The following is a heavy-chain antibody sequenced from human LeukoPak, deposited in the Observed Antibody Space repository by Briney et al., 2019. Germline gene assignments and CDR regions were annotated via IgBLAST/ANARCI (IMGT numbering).Heavy chain of an antibody. CDR1: GFTFSSYA. Sequence: PGGSLRLSCAASGFTFSSYAMSWVRQAPGKGLEWVSAISGSGGSTYYADSVKGRFTISRDNSKNTLYLQMNSLRAEDTAVYYCAKSVKVRQRSDTATYYSDYWGQGTLVTVSS. J-gene: IGHJ4*02. D-gene: IGHD5-18*01. V-gene: IGHV3-23*01. CDR3: AKSVKVRQRSDTATYYSDY. CDR2: ISGSGGST.